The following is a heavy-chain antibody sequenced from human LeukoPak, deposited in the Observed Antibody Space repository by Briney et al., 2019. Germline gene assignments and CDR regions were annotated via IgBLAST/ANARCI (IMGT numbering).Heavy chain of an antibody. CDR3: AREATLGGTYYYYMDV. Sequence: PSETLSLTYTVSGGSISSHHWSWIRQPPGKGLEWIGYIYYSESTNYNPSLKSRVPISVDTSKNQFSLKLSSVTAADTAVYYCAREATLGGTYYYYMDVWGKGTTVTVSS. CDR1: GGSISSHH. V-gene: IGHV4-59*11. J-gene: IGHJ6*03. CDR2: IYYSEST. D-gene: IGHD1-26*01.